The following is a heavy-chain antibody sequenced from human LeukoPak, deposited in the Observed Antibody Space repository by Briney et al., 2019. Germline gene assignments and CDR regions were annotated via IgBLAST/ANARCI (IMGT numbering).Heavy chain of an antibody. J-gene: IGHJ6*03. CDR1: GFTFSSYG. Sequence: GGSLRLSCAASGFTFSSYGMHWVRQAPGKGLEWVAFIRYDGSNKYYADSVKGRFTISRDNSKNTLYLQMKSLRAEDTAVYYCAKGGGYEAQYYYYYLDDWGKGTTVTISS. D-gene: IGHD5-12*01. CDR2: IRYDGSNK. V-gene: IGHV3-30*02. CDR3: AKGGGYEAQYYYYYLDD.